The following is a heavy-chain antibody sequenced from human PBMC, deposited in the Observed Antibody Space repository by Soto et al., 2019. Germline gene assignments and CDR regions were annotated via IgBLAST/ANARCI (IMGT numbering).Heavy chain of an antibody. Sequence: GGSLRLSCAASGFTFSSYAMSWVRQAPGKGLEWVSSISDSGGYIYYADSVKGRFTISRDNAKNSLFLQMNSLRAEDTAVFFCARYDSSGYYWPYYYYGMDVWGQGTTVTVSS. J-gene: IGHJ6*02. V-gene: IGHV3-21*01. CDR3: ARYDSSGYYWPYYYYGMDV. D-gene: IGHD3-22*01. CDR1: GFTFSSYA. CDR2: ISDSGGYI.